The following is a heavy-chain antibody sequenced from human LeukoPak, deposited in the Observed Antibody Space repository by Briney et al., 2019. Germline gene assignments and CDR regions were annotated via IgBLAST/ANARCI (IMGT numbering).Heavy chain of an antibody. CDR1: GYX. J-gene: IGHJ4*02. V-gene: IGHV4-30-2*01. CDR2: IYHSGST. CDR3: ASRGGYYDSSGDPFDS. Sequence: GYXXXWIRQPPGKGLEWIGYIYHSGSTYYNPTLKSRVTISVDRSKNQFSLKLSSVTAADTAVYYCASRGGYYDSSGDPFDSWGQGTLVTVSS. D-gene: IGHD3-22*01.